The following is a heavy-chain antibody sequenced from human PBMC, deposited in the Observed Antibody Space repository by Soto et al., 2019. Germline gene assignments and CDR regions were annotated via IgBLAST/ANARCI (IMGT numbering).Heavy chain of an antibody. CDR3: ARVGGWNDISKGVDY. CDR2: ISAYNGNT. Sequence: QVQLVQSGAEVKKPGSSVKVSCKASGYTFPSYGISWVRQAPGQGLEWMGWISAYNGNTNYAQKHQGRVNMTTDRSTSTAYMEMRSLRSDDTAVYYCARVGGWNDISKGVDYWGQGTLVTVSS. CDR1: GYTFPSYG. D-gene: IGHD1-1*01. V-gene: IGHV1-18*01. J-gene: IGHJ4*02.